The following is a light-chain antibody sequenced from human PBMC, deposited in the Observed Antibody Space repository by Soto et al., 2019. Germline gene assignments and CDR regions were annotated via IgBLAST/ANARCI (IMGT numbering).Light chain of an antibody. CDR1: QSISTY. Sequence: IQMTQSPSSLSASVGDRVSITCRASQSISTYLSWYQHKPGKAPKSLIYGASNLQSGVPSRFSGSGSGTDFTLTITSLQPEDFASYYCQHSSSLPWTFGQGTKVEVK. J-gene: IGKJ1*01. CDR2: GAS. V-gene: IGKV1-39*01. CDR3: QHSSSLPWT.